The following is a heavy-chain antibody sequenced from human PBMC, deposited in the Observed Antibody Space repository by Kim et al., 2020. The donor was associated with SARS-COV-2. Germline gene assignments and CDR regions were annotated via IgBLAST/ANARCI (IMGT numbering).Heavy chain of an antibody. CDR2: ISWNSGSI. J-gene: IGHJ6*01. CDR3: AKDRGTVTTDYYYGMDV. CDR1: GFTFDDYA. V-gene: IGHV3-9*01. D-gene: IGHD4-17*01. Sequence: GGSLRLSCAASGFTFDDYAMHWVRQAPGKGLEWVSGISWNSGSIGYADSVKGRFTISRDNAKNSLYLQMNSLRAEDTALYYCAKDRGTVTTDYYYGMDV.